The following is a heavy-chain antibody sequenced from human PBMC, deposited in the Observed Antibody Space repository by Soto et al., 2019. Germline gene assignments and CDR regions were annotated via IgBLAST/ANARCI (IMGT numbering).Heavy chain of an antibody. CDR3: ARDLWLITMFVVVFTPQDDYGMDV. CDR1: GFTFSSYA. CDR2: ISYDGSNK. Sequence: PRGSLRLSCAASGFTFSSYAMHWVRHAPGKRLEWVAVISYDGSNKYYADSVKGRFTISRDNSKNTLYLQMNSLRAEDTAVYYCARDLWLITMFVVVFTPQDDYGMDVWGQGTTVIVSS. D-gene: IGHD3-22*01. V-gene: IGHV3-30-3*01. J-gene: IGHJ6*02.